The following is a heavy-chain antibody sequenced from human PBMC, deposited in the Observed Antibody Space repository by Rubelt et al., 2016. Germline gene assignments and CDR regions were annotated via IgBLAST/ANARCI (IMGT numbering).Heavy chain of an antibody. V-gene: IGHV3-23*01. Sequence: RGLEWVSAIGGSGGSTYYADSVKGRFTISRDNSKNTLYLQMNSLRAEDTAVYYCAKPPSITFTFDYWGQGTLVTVSS. J-gene: IGHJ4*02. CDR2: IGGSGGST. CDR3: AKPPSITFTFDY. D-gene: IGHD1-20*01.